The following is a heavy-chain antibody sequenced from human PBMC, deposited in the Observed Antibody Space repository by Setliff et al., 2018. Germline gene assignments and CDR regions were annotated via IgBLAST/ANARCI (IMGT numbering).Heavy chain of an antibody. CDR1: GDTFNTET. Sequence: ASVKVSCKASGDTFNTETISWVRQATGQGLEWMGGMNPNNGNTGYAQKFQGRVTMTRNTSISTAYMELRSLRSDDTAVYYCARDLSSRVAVAGTVDYWGQGTLVTVSS. D-gene: IGHD6-19*01. V-gene: IGHV1-8*01. J-gene: IGHJ4*02. CDR2: MNPNNGNT. CDR3: ARDLSSRVAVAGTVDY.